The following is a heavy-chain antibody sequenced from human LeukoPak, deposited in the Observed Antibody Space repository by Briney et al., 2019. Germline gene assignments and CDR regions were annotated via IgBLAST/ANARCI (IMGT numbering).Heavy chain of an antibody. J-gene: IGHJ6*02. Sequence: PSETLSLTCTVSGGSISSGSYYWSWIRQPAGKGLEWIGRIYTSGSTNYNPSLKSRVTISVDTSKNQFSLKLSSVTAADTAVYYCARDLHGSGSYSYYYGMDVWGQGTTVTVSS. V-gene: IGHV4-61*02. CDR2: IYTSGST. CDR1: GGSISSGSYY. D-gene: IGHD3-10*01. CDR3: ARDLHGSGSYSYYYGMDV.